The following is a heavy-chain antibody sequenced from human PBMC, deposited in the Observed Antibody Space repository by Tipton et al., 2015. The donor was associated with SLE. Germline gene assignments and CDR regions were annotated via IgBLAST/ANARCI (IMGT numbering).Heavy chain of an antibody. Sequence: TLSLTCAVYGGSFSGYYWNWIRQPPGKGLEWIGSIYHSGTAYYNPSLKSRVTISVDTSKNQISLKLSSVTAADTAVYYCAAAGTGHYFDYWGQGTLVTVSS. V-gene: IGHV4-34*01. J-gene: IGHJ4*02. D-gene: IGHD6-13*01. CDR2: IYHSGTA. CDR3: AAAGTGHYFDY. CDR1: GGSFSGYY.